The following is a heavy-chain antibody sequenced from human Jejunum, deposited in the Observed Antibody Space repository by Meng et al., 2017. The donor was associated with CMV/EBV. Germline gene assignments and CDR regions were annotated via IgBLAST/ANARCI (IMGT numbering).Heavy chain of an antibody. D-gene: IGHD3-10*01. Sequence: SLKISCAASGFTVSSDFMSWVRQAPGKGLEWVSLIHGADNTHYTDSVKGRFSISRDNSKNTVYLQMNSLRVDDTAVYYCARGRGAHWGQGTLVTSPQ. CDR2: IHGADNT. J-gene: IGHJ4*02. CDR3: ARGRGAH. CDR1: GFTVSSDF. V-gene: IGHV3-53*01.